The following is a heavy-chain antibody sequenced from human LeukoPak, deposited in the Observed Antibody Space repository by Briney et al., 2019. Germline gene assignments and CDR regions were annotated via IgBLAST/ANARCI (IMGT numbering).Heavy chain of an antibody. CDR3: ASGGANYYYYYMDV. V-gene: IGHV1-2*02. D-gene: IGHD2-21*01. CDR1: GYTFTGYY. CDR2: INPNSGGT. J-gene: IGHJ6*03. Sequence: SVKVSCKASGYTFTGYYMHWVRQAPGQGLEWMGWINPNSGGTNYSQKFQGRVTMTRDASISTAYTERSRLRSDDAAVYYCASGGANYYYYYMDVWGKGTTVTVSS.